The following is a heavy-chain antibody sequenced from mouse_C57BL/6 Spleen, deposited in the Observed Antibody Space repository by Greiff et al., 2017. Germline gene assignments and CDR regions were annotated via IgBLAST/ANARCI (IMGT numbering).Heavy chain of an antibody. Sequence: VQLQQSGAELARPGASVKMSCKASGYTFTSYTMHWVKQRPGQGLEWIGYINPSSGYTKYNQKFKDKATLTADKSSSTAYMQLSSLTSEDSAVYYCARGVVATDYAMDYWGQGTSVTVSS. CDR2: INPSSGYT. CDR3: ARGVVATDYAMDY. D-gene: IGHD1-1*01. CDR1: GYTFTSYT. J-gene: IGHJ4*01. V-gene: IGHV1-4*01.